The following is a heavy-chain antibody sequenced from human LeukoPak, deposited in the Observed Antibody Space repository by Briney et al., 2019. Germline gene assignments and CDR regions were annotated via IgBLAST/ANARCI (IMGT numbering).Heavy chain of an antibody. J-gene: IGHJ6*02. D-gene: IGHD3-10*02. CDR3: ARDRLAVFGELQLDYYYGMDV. CDR1: GGSFSGYY. CDR2: INHSGST. V-gene: IGHV4-34*01. Sequence: PSETLSLTCAVYGGSFSGYYWSWIRQPPGKGLEWIGEINHSGSTNYNPSLKSRVAISVDTSKNQFSLKLSSVTAADTAVYYCARDRLAVFGELQLDYYYGMDVWGQGTTVTVSS.